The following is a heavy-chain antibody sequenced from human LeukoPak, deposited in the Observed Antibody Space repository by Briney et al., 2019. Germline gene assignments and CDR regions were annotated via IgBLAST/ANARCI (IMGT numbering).Heavy chain of an antibody. D-gene: IGHD5-12*01. J-gene: IGHJ4*02. Sequence: PGRSLRLSCAASGFTFSRFGMHWVRQAPGKGLEWVAVICYDGSNKYYADSVKGRFTISRDNSKNTLYLEMNSLRVEDTAVYYCAKTYSRESGYDFFFHYWGQGTRVTVSS. CDR2: ICYDGSNK. CDR3: AKTYSRESGYDFFFHY. V-gene: IGHV3-33*06. CDR1: GFTFSRFG.